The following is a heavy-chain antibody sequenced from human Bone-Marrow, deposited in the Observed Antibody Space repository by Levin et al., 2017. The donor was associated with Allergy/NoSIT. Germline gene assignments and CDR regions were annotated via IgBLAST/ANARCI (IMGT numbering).Heavy chain of an antibody. CDR2: VRNKANSYTT. J-gene: IGHJ4*02. D-gene: IGHD6-19*01. Sequence: HGESLKISCVASGFTFGDHYMDWVRQAPGKGLEWVARVRNKANSYTTEYAASVKGRFTISRDDSKNSLYMQMNSLKTEDTAVYYCIRASVASTPYYYDNWGQGTLVTVSS. CDR3: IRASVASTPYYYDN. CDR1: GFTFGDHY. V-gene: IGHV3-72*01.